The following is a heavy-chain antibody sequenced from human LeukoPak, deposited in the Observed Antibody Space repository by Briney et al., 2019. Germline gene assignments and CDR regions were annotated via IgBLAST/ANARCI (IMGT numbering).Heavy chain of an antibody. Sequence: GSLRLSCAASGFTFSSYSMNWVRQAPGKGLEWVSSISSSSSYIYYADSAKGRFTISRDNAKNSLYLQMNSLRAEDTAVYYCARDSSRHYYYGMDVWGQETTVTVSS. CDR1: GFTFSSYS. D-gene: IGHD2-2*01. J-gene: IGHJ6*02. V-gene: IGHV3-21*04. CDR3: ARDSSRHYYYGMDV. CDR2: ISSSSSYI.